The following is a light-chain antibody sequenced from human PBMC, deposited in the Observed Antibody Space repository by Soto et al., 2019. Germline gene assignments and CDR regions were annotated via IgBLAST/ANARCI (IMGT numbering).Light chain of an antibody. J-gene: IGLJ2*01. CDR3: YSYAGRTVV. Sequence: QSVLTQPPSASGSPGQSVTISCSGTGSDVGGYNYVSWYQQHPGKAPKLMIYEISKRPSGVPDRFSGSKSGNTASLTVSGLQAEDEADYYCYSYAGRTVVFGGGTKVTVL. CDR1: GSDVGGYNY. CDR2: EIS. V-gene: IGLV2-8*01.